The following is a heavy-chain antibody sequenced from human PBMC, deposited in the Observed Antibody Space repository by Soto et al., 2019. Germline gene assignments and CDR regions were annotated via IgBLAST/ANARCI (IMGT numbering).Heavy chain of an antibody. CDR3: ARHAEKLWPHYYYYYMDV. J-gene: IGHJ6*03. CDR2: IYPGDSDT. CDR1: GYSFTSYW. D-gene: IGHD5-18*01. Sequence: PGESLKISCKGSGYSFTSYWIGWVRQMPGKGLEWMGIIYPGDSDTRYSPSFQGQVTISADKSISTAYLQWSSLKASDTAMYYCARHAEKLWPHYYYYYMDVWGKGTTVTVSS. V-gene: IGHV5-51*01.